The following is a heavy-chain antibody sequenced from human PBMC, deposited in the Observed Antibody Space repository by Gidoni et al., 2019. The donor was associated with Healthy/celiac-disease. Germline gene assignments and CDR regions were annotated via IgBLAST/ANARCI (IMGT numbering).Heavy chain of an antibody. J-gene: IGHJ4*02. V-gene: IGHV3-53*04. CDR1: GFTVVINY. CDR3: ARGAENCSGGSCYGDY. CDR2: SYSGGST. D-gene: IGHD2-15*01. Sequence: EVHLVESGGVLVQPGVSLSLSCAPSGFTVVINYMSWVRQAPGKGLEWVSVSYSGGSTYYADSVKGRFTISRHNSKNTLYLQMNSLRAEDTAVYYCARGAENCSGGSCYGDYWGQGTLVTVSS.